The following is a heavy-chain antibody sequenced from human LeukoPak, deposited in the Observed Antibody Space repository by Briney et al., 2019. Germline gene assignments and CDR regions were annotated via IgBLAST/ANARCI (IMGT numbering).Heavy chain of an antibody. Sequence: GGSLRLSCASSGFTLSTYAMNWARQAPGKGLEWVASINHNGNVNYYVDSVKGRFTISRDNAKNSLYLQMSNLRAEDTAVYFCARGGGLDVWGQGATVTVSS. CDR1: GFTLSTYA. V-gene: IGHV3-7*03. CDR2: INHNGNVN. CDR3: ARGGGLDV. J-gene: IGHJ6*02. D-gene: IGHD3-16*01.